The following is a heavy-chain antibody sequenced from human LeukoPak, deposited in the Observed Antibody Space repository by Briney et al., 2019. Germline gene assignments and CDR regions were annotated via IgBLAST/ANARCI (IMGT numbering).Heavy chain of an antibody. D-gene: IGHD2-2*01. CDR3: ARDRASNYADS. CDR1: GYTFIDKY. J-gene: IGHJ4*02. CDR2: LNPKSGDT. Sequence: GASVKVSCKASGYTFIDKYIHWVRQAPGRGLEWLGWLNPKSGDTNYAQKFQGRVTMTRDTSISTAYMGLSGLRSDDTAVYYCARDRASNYADSWGQGTLVTVSS. V-gene: IGHV1-2*02.